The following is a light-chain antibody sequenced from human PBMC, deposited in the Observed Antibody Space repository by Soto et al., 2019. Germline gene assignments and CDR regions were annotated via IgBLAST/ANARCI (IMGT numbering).Light chain of an antibody. J-gene: IGKJ2*01. CDR2: DAS. CDR3: QHYDSLPYA. CDR1: QDIPNY. Sequence: DIPMTQSPSSLSASVGDRVTITCQASQDIPNYVNWYQHNPGIAPKVLIYDASKLDTGVPSRFIGSGFATFFTFTISSLQPEDVATYYGQHYDSLPYAFGQGTKLESK. V-gene: IGKV1-33*01.